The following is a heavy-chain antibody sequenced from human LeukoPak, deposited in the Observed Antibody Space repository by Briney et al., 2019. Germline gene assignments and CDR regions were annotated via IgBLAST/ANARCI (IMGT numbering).Heavy chain of an antibody. Sequence: PGGSLRLSCAASGFTFSSYGMHWVRQAPGKGLEWVAVISYDGSNKYYADSVKGRFTISRDNAKSSLYLQMNSLRAEDTAVYYCARERSYDYVWGSYRRDAFDIWGQGTMVTVSS. V-gene: IGHV3-30*03. CDR3: ARERSYDYVWGSYRRDAFDI. CDR1: GFTFSSYG. J-gene: IGHJ3*02. CDR2: ISYDGSNK. D-gene: IGHD3-16*02.